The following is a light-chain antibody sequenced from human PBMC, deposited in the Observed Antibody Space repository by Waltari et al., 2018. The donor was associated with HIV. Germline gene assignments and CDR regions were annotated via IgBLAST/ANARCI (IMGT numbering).Light chain of an antibody. CDR3: VLYVGSGIWV. CDR1: SGSVSGRSS. J-gene: IGLJ3*02. Sequence: QTVVTQESSLSVSPGGTVTLTCGLSSGSVSGRSSPRWYQQTPGQAPRPLIYNTNTRSSGVPDRFSGSILGNKAALTISGAQADDECDYHCVLYVGSGIWVFGGGTKLTVL. CDR2: NTN. V-gene: IGLV8-61*01.